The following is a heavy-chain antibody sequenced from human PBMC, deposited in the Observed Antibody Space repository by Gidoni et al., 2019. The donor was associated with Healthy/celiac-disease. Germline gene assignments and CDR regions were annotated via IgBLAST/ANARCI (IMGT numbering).Heavy chain of an antibody. CDR2: FDPEDGET. D-gene: IGHD3-22*01. V-gene: IGHV1-24*01. Sequence: QVQLVQSAAEVKQPGASVKVSCTVSGYTLPELSMPWVRQAPGKGLEWMGGFDPEDGETVYAQKFQGRVTVTEDTSTDTAYMELSSLRSEDTAVYYCATENYYDSSGYAVQHWGQGTLVTVSS. J-gene: IGHJ1*01. CDR3: ATENYYDSSGYAVQH. CDR1: GYTLPELS.